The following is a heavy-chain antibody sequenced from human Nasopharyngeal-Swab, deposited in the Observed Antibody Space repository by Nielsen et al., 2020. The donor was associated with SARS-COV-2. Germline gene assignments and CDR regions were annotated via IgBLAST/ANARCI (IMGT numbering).Heavy chain of an antibody. D-gene: IGHD2-2*01. Sequence: SLKISCAASGFTFDDYAMHWVRQAPGKGLDWVSGISSNSGSIGYADSVKGRFTISRDNAKNSLYLQMNSLRAEDTALYYCAKDPGLGYVSSTRCYGYFDYWGQGTLVTVSS. CDR3: AKDPGLGYVSSTRCYGYFDY. J-gene: IGHJ4*02. CDR1: GFTFDDYA. V-gene: IGHV3-9*01. CDR2: ISSNSGSI.